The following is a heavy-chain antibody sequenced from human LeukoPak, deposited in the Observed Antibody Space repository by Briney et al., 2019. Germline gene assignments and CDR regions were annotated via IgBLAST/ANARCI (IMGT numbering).Heavy chain of an antibody. CDR2: IYTSGST. J-gene: IGHJ4*02. Sequence: SQTLSLTCTVSGGSVSSGSYYWSWIRQPAGKGLEWIGRIYTSGSTNYNPSLKSRVTISVDTSKNQFSLKLSSVTAADTAVYYCARGEVAAAVLFDYWGQGTLVTVSS. D-gene: IGHD6-13*01. V-gene: IGHV4-61*02. CDR1: GGSVSSGSYY. CDR3: ARGEVAAAVLFDY.